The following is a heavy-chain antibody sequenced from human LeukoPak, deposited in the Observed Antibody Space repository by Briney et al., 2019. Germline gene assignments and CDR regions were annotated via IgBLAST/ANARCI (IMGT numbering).Heavy chain of an antibody. J-gene: IGHJ4*02. CDR1: GGTFSSYA. CDR2: IIPIFCTA. CDR3: ARGRAQYQLLRFDY. Sequence: SVKVSCKASGGTFSSYAISWVRQAPGQGLEWMGGIIPIFCTANYAQKFQGRVTITADESTSTAYMELSSLRSEDTAVYYCARGRAQYQLLRFDYWGQGTLVTVPS. D-gene: IGHD2-2*01. V-gene: IGHV1-69*13.